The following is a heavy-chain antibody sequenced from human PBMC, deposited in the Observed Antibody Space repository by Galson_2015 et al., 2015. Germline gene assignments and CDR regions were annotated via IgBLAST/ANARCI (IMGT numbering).Heavy chain of an antibody. CDR3: ARVDYYASGFHDY. CDR2: IYYNGNT. V-gene: IGHV4-59*01. D-gene: IGHD3-10*01. J-gene: IGHJ4*02. Sequence: TLSLTCTVSGGSISNYYRSWIRQPPGKGLEWIGYIYYNGNTNYNPSLKSRVSISVDTSENQFSLNVSFVTAADTAMYYCARVDYYASGFHDYWGQGTLVTVSS. CDR1: GGSISNYY.